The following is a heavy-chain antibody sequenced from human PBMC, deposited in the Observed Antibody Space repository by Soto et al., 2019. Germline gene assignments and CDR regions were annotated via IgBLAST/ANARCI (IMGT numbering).Heavy chain of an antibody. Sequence: EVQLLESGGGLVQPGGSLRLSCAASGFTFSSYAMNWVRQAPGQGLEWVSTISGSGVSTYYADYVKGRFTISRDNSKNTLYLQLNSVKSEETAVYYCAKGHSSGWYYFDYWGQGSLVTGSS. CDR1: GFTFSSYA. V-gene: IGHV3-23*01. CDR2: ISGSGVST. CDR3: AKGHSSGWYYFDY. D-gene: IGHD6-19*01. J-gene: IGHJ4*02.